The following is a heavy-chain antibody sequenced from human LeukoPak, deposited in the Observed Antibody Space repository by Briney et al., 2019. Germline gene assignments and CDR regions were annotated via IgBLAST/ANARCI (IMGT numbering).Heavy chain of an antibody. CDR2: ISSSGSTI. V-gene: IGHV3-11*04. Sequence: GGSLRLSCAASGFTFSDYYMSWIRQAPGKGLEWVSYISSSGSTIYYADSVKGRFTISRDNAKNSLYPQMNSLRAEDTAVYYCARTKDYYYDSSGYYGYWGQGTLVTVSS. CDR1: GFTFSDYY. D-gene: IGHD3-22*01. J-gene: IGHJ4*02. CDR3: ARTKDYYYDSSGYYGY.